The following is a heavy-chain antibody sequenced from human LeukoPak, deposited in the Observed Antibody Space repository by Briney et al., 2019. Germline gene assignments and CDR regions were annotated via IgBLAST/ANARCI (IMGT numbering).Heavy chain of an antibody. V-gene: IGHV4-61*02. CDR1: GGSVSIGSYY. J-gene: IGHJ4*02. CDR2: IYVSGST. D-gene: IGHD3/OR15-3a*01. CDR3: ARSNDFWTGYYEK. Sequence: SETLSLTCTVSGGSVSIGSYYWSWLRQPAGKGLEWIGGIYVSGSTDYNPSLDSRVTILKDMSKNQLYLRLSSVTAADTAVYYCARSNDFWTGYYEKWGQGTLVTVSS.